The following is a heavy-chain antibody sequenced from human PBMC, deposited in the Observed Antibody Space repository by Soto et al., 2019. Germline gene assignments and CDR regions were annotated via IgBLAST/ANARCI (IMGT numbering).Heavy chain of an antibody. CDR1: VASFSSYSAA. CDR3: VRDRYSSSGWFDP. CDR2: TYYRSRFFS. V-gene: IGHV6-1*01. D-gene: IGHD3-10*01. Sequence: LSLPFSLSVASFSSYSAAWNWIRPSPSGGLEWLGRTYYRSRFFSDYAESVKSRIIINPDTSKNQFSLQLKSVTPEDTAVYYCVRDRYSSSGWFDPWGQGTPVTVSS. J-gene: IGHJ5*02.